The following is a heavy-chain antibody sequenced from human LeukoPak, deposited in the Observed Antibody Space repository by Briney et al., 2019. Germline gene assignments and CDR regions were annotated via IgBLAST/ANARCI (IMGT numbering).Heavy chain of an antibody. V-gene: IGHV4-34*01. CDR2: INHSGST. Sequence: SETLSLTCAVYGGSFSGYYWSWIRQPPGKGLEWIAEINHSGSTNYNPSLKSRVTISVDTSKNQFSLKLSSVTAAHTAVYYCAREVGQWLVPLVWGQGTLVTVSS. CDR1: GGSFSGYY. D-gene: IGHD6-19*01. CDR3: AREVGQWLVPLV. J-gene: IGHJ4*02.